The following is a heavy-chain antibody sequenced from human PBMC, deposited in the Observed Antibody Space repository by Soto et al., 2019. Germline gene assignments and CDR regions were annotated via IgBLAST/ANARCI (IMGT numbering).Heavy chain of an antibody. CDR2: MNPNSGNT. V-gene: IGHV1-8*01. CDR1: GYTFTSYD. J-gene: IGHJ3*02. Sequence: ASVKVSCKASGYTFTSYDINWVRQATGQGLEWMGWMNPNSGNTGYAQKFQGRVTMTRNTSISTAYMELSSLISEDTAVYYCGMTTVTADAFDIWGQGTMVTVSS. CDR3: GMTTVTADAFDI. D-gene: IGHD4-17*01.